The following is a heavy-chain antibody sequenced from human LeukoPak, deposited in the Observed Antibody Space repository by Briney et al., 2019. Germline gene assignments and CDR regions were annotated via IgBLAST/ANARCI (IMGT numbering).Heavy chain of an antibody. V-gene: IGHV1-69*13. Sequence: SVKVSCKASGYTFTSYGISWVRQAPGQGLEWMGGIIPIFGTANYAQKFQGRVTITADESTSTAYMELSSLRSEDTAVYYCARSTYSSSWERHYWGQGTLVTVSS. CDR3: ARSTYSSSWERHY. CDR1: GYTFTSYG. D-gene: IGHD6-13*01. CDR2: IIPIFGTA. J-gene: IGHJ4*02.